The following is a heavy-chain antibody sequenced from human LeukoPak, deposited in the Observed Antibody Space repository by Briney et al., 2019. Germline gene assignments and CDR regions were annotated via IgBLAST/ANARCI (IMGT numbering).Heavy chain of an antibody. CDR1: GYTFTSYG. CDR3: ARGLHGDYGYFDY. D-gene: IGHD4-17*01. Sequence: SVKVSCKASGYTFTSYGISWVRQAPGQGLEWMGGVIPMFATANYAPKFQDRVTITADESTSTAYMELRSLRSEDTAVYHCARGLHGDYGYFDYWGRGTLVTVSS. CDR2: VIPMFATA. V-gene: IGHV1-69*13. J-gene: IGHJ4*02.